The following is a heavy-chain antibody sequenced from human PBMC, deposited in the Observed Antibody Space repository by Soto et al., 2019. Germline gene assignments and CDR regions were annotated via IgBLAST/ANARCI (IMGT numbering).Heavy chain of an antibody. D-gene: IGHD1-7*01. V-gene: IGHV4-34*01. J-gene: IGHJ4*02. CDR3: ARGSGTTNY. Sequence: LETLSLTCAVYGGSFSGYYWSWIRQPPGKGLEWIGEINHSGSTNYNPSLKSRVTISVDTSKNQFSLKLSSVTAADTAVYYCARGSGTTNYWGQGTLVTVSS. CDR2: INHSGST. CDR1: GGSFSGYY.